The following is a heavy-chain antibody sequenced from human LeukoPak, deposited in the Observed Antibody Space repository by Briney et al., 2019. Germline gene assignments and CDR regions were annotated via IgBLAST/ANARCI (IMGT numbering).Heavy chain of an antibody. V-gene: IGHV3-48*01. CDR1: GFIFSSYS. CDR2: ISSGSGTT. D-gene: IGHD4-17*01. Sequence: GGSLRLSCAASGFIFSSYSMNWVRQTPGNGLEWISYISSGSGTTYYGDSVQGRLITSRDNDKTSLHIQMNSLRAEDTGVYYCAKDRGNDYGVFDYWGQGILVTVSS. CDR3: AKDRGNDYGVFDY. J-gene: IGHJ4*02.